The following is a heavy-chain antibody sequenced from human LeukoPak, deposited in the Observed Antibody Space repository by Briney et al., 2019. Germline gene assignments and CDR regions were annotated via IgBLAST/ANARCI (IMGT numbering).Heavy chain of an antibody. Sequence: GRSLRLSCAASGFTFDDYAMHWVRHAPGKGLEWVSGVSRNSGSIGYTDSVKGRFTISRDNARNSLYLQMNSLRAEDTALYYCSKARGVRGGNFDYWGQGTLVTVSS. CDR3: SKARGVRGGNFDY. J-gene: IGHJ4*02. CDR2: VSRNSGSI. V-gene: IGHV3-9*01. D-gene: IGHD3-10*01. CDR1: GFTFDDYA.